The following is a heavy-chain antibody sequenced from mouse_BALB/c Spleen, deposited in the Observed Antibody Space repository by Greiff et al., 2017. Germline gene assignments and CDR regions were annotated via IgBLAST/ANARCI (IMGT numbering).Heavy chain of an antibody. CDR1: GFSLTSYG. J-gene: IGHJ3*01. CDR2: IWAGGGT. Sequence: QVQLKESGPGLVAPSQSLSISCTVSGFSLTSYGVHWVRQPPGKGLEWLGVIWAGGGTNYNSALLSRLSISKDNSKSQVFLKMNSLQTDDTAMYYCAGSGYVDAWFAYWGQGTLVTVSA. CDR3: AGSGYVDAWFAY. D-gene: IGHD3-1*01. V-gene: IGHV2-9*02.